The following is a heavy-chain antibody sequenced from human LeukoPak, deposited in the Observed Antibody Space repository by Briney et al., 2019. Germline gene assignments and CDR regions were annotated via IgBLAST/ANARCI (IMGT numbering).Heavy chain of an antibody. CDR2: ISVYNGHT. J-gene: IGHJ6*03. D-gene: IGHD3-10*01. Sequence: ASVKVSCKASGYTFTSYGISWVRQAPGQGLEWLGWISVYNGHTSYAQKRQGRVTMTTDTSTSTAYMELRSLSSDDTAVYYCARGPGEGSGSYYFYYYYYMDVWGKGTTVTVSS. CDR1: GYTFTSYG. CDR3: ARGPGEGSGSYYFYYYYYMDV. V-gene: IGHV1-18*01.